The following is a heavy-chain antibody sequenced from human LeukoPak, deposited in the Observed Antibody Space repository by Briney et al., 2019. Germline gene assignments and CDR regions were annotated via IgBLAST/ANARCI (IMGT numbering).Heavy chain of an antibody. Sequence: SETLSLTCTVSGGSISSSSYYWGWIRQPPGKGLEWIGSIYYSGSTYYNPSLKSRVTISVDTSKNQFSLKLSSVTAADTAVYYCARSYGVISGFGYWGQGTLVTVSS. V-gene: IGHV4-39*07. CDR1: GGSISSSSYY. CDR3: ARSYGVISGFGY. D-gene: IGHD4-17*01. J-gene: IGHJ4*02. CDR2: IYYSGST.